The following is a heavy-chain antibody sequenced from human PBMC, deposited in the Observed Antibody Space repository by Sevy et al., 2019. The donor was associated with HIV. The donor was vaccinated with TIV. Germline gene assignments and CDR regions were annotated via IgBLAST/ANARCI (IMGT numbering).Heavy chain of an antibody. CDR3: ATVGLRYFSGASAYQGDWFDP. J-gene: IGHJ5*02. V-gene: IGHV1-24*01. D-gene: IGHD3-9*01. CDR2: FDPGSGAT. CDR1: GYTLTELS. Sequence: ASVKVSCKVSGYTLTELSMHWVRQAPGKGLEWMGGFDPGSGATVYAQKFQGRVIMTGGTSTDTGYMELSSLRSEDTAVYYCATVGLRYFSGASAYQGDWFDPWGQGTLVTVSS.